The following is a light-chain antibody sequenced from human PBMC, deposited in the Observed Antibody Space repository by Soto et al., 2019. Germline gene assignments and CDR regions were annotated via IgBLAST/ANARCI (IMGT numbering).Light chain of an antibody. CDR3: SSYTSSSPWV. CDR1: SSDVGGYNY. Sequence: QLVLTQPASVSGSPGQSITISCTGTSSDVGGYNYVSWYQQHPGKAPKLMIYEVSNRPSGVSNRFSGSKSGNTASLTISGLQAEDEADYYCSSYTSSSPWVFGGGTKVTVL. J-gene: IGLJ3*02. V-gene: IGLV2-14*01. CDR2: EVS.